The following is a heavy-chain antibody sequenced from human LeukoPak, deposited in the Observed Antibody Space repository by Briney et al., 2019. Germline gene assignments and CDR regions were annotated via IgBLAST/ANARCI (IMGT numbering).Heavy chain of an antibody. J-gene: IGHJ4*02. Sequence: SGGSLRLSCAASGFTFSSYGMHWVRQAPGKGLEWVAVMSYDGSNKYYADSVKGRFTISRDNSKNTLYLQMNSLRAEDTAVYYCAKDLPYLLYYFDYWGQGTLVTVSS. CDR3: AKDLPYLLYYFDY. V-gene: IGHV3-30*18. CDR2: MSYDGSNK. CDR1: GFTFSSYG. D-gene: IGHD3-10*01.